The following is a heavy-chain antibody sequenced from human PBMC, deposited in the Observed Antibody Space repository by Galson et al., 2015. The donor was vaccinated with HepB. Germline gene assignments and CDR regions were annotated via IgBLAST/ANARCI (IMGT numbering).Heavy chain of an antibody. D-gene: IGHD3-3*01. J-gene: IGHJ4*02. CDR3: AKLHDFWSGFYQYFDY. CDR2: ISGIGGST. Sequence: SLRLSCAASGFTFSSYAMSWVRQAPGKGLEWVPAISGIGGSTYYADSVKGRFTISRDNSENTLYLQMNSLRAEDTAVYYCAKLHDFWSGFYQYFDYWGQGTLVTVSS. CDR1: GFTFSSYA. V-gene: IGHV3-23*01.